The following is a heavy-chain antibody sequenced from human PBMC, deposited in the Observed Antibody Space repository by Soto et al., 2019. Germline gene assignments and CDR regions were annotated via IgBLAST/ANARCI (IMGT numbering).Heavy chain of an antibody. Sequence: GGSLRLSCAASGFTFSSYAMIWVRQAPGKGLEWVSAISGSGGSIYYADSVKGRFTISRDNSKNTLYLQMNSLRAEDTAVYYCAKVSSSSWYYFDYWGQGTLVTVSS. CDR2: ISGSGGSI. CDR1: GFTFSSYA. V-gene: IGHV3-23*01. D-gene: IGHD6-13*01. J-gene: IGHJ4*02. CDR3: AKVSSSSWYYFDY.